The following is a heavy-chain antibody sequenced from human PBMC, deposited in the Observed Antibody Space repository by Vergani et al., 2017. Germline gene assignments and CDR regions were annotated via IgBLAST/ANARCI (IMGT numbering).Heavy chain of an antibody. CDR3: ARDPLLEWPTPLH. CDR1: GYTFTSYA. D-gene: IGHD3-3*01. Sequence: QVQLVQSGAEVKKPGASVKVSCKASGYTFTSYAMHWVRQAPGKRLEWMGWINAGNGNTKYSQKFQGRVTITRDTSASTAYMELSSLRSEDTAVYYCARDPLLEWPTPLHWGQGTLVTVSS. V-gene: IGHV1-3*01. J-gene: IGHJ4*02. CDR2: INAGNGNT.